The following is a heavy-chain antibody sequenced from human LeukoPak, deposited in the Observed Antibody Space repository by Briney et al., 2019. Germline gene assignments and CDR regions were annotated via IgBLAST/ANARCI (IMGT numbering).Heavy chain of an antibody. CDR3: ARSPDSPDYFDSSGYDY. CDR1: GFSISSNYY. V-gene: IGHV4-38-2*01. Sequence: SETLSLTCAVSGFSISSNYYWGWIRQPPGKGLDWIGTIYDGGNTYYNPSLKSRVTISVDTSKNQFSPKLSSVTAADTAVYYCARSPDSPDYFDSSGYDYWGQGTLVTVSS. CDR2: IYDGGNT. J-gene: IGHJ4*02. D-gene: IGHD3-22*01.